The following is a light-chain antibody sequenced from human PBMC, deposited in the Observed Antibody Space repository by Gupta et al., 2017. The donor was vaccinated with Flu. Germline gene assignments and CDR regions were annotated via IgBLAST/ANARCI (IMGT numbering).Light chain of an antibody. CDR1: QGISRS. Sequence: PSSPSASVGDRVIITCRASQGISRSLAWYQQKPEKAPKSLMYAASSVKSGIPSRFSGSGSGTDFTLTISSLQPEDFATYYCQQYKSYPPTFGGGTKVEIK. CDR2: AAS. CDR3: QQYKSYPPT. V-gene: IGKV1D-16*01. J-gene: IGKJ4*01.